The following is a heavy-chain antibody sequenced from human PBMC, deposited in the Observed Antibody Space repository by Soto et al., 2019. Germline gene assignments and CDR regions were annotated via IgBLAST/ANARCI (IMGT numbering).Heavy chain of an antibody. CDR1: GYIFVNYG. Sequence: ASVKVSCKASGYIFVNYGIARVRQAPGQGLEWMGWISPHSGNTHYASKVQGRLTMTTDTSTSTAYMDLGSLTSDDTAVYYCAMVDNYVTPTPQDVWGQGTTVTVSS. CDR2: ISPHSGNT. D-gene: IGHD3-16*01. J-gene: IGHJ6*02. V-gene: IGHV1-18*01. CDR3: AMVDNYVTPTPQDV.